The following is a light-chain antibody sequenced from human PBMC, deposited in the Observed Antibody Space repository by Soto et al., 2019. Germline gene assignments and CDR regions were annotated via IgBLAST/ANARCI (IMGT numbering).Light chain of an antibody. CDR2: GAS. CDR1: QTLRRTY. J-gene: IGKJ5*01. CDR3: QQYGSSAPIT. Sequence: EIVLMQSPGTLSLSPGERATLSCRASQTLRRTYIAWYQQKPGQAPRVLIYGASKRATGIPDRFSGSGSGTDFSLTISRLEPEDFAVYYCQQYGSSAPITFGQGTRLEIK. V-gene: IGKV3-20*01.